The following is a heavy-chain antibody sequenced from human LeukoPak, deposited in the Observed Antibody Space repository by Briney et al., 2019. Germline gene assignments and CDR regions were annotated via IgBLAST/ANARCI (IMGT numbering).Heavy chain of an antibody. J-gene: IGHJ4*02. V-gene: IGHV7-4-1*02. CDR1: GYTFTSYA. D-gene: IGHD3-10*01. CDR3: ARDSYMVRGVMRGDY. CDR2: INSNTGNP. Sequence: ASVKVSCKASGYTFTSYAFNWVRQAPGQGLEWMGWINSNTGNPTYAQGFTGRFVFSLDTSVSTAYLQISSLKAEDTAVYYCARDSYMVRGVMRGDYWGQGTLVTVSS.